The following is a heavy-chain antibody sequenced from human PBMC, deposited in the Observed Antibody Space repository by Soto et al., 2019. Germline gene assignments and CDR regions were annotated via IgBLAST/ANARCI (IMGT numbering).Heavy chain of an antibody. J-gene: IGHJ4*02. CDR3: ARGSTAMVTFHFDY. Sequence: GGSLRLSCAASGFTFTGYWMSWVRQAPGKGLEWVANIKQDGSEKYYVDSVKGRFTISRDNAKNSLYLQMNSLRAEDTAVYYCARGSTAMVTFHFDYWGQGTLVTVSS. CDR2: IKQDGSEK. V-gene: IGHV3-7*01. D-gene: IGHD5-18*01. CDR1: GFTFTGYW.